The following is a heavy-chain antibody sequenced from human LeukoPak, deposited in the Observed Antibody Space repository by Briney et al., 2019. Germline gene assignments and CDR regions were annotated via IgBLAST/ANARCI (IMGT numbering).Heavy chain of an antibody. CDR1: GDSVSSNSAA. J-gene: IGHJ4*02. V-gene: IGHV6-1*01. Sequence: SQTLSLTCAISGDSVSSNSAAWNWIRQSPSRGLEWLGRTYYRSKWYNDYAVSVKSRITINPDTSKNQFSLQLNSVTPEDTAVYYCARASWDWNDSGFVYFDYWGQGTLVTVSS. CDR3: ARASWDWNDSGFVYFDY. D-gene: IGHD1-1*01. CDR2: TYYRSKWYN.